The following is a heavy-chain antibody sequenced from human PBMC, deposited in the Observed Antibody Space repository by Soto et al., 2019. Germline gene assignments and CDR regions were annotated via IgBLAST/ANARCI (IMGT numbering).Heavy chain of an antibody. CDR2: INHSVST. CDR1: GGSISSGGYS. J-gene: IGHJ4*02. Sequence: QLQLQESGSGLVKPSQTLSLTCAVSGGSISSGGYSWSWIRQPPGKGREWIGYINHSVSTNYNPPLKSQVTISVNRTKNQYTLKLSSVTAADTTVYYFARGQVVAAKHWGQGTLVTVSS. CDR3: ARGQVVAAKH. D-gene: IGHD2-15*01. V-gene: IGHV4-30-2*01.